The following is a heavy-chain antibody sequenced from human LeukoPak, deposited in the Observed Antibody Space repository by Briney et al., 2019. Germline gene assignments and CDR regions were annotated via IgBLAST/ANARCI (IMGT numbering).Heavy chain of an antibody. J-gene: IGHJ3*02. CDR2: INPNSGGT. Sequence: ASVKVSCKASGYIFNNYAMNWVRQAPGQGLEWMGWINPNSGGTNYAQKFQGRVTMTRDTSISTAYMELSRLRSDDTAVYYCARFWSGSAFDIWGQGTMVTVSS. CDR1: GYIFNNYA. CDR3: ARFWSGSAFDI. V-gene: IGHV1-2*02. D-gene: IGHD3-3*01.